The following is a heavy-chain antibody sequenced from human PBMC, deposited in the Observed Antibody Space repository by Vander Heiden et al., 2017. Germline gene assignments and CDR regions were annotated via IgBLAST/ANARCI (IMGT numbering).Heavy chain of an antibody. Sequence: QVQLVESGGGLFKPGGSLGLSCAASGFTFSDYYMSWFRQAPGKGLEWVSYISSSGSTIYYADSVKGRFTISRDNAKNSLYLQMNSLRAEDTAVYYCARDGQKWVYSGSSSAFDIWGQGTMVTVSS. CDR3: ARDGQKWVYSGSSSAFDI. J-gene: IGHJ3*02. D-gene: IGHD1-26*01. V-gene: IGHV3-11*01. CDR2: ISSSGSTI. CDR1: GFTFSDYY.